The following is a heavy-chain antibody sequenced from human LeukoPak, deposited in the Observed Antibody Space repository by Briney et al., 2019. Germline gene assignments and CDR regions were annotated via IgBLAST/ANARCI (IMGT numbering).Heavy chain of an antibody. J-gene: IGHJ5*02. V-gene: IGHV3-23*01. CDR3: AKDPFGGGCHRCWFDP. D-gene: IGHD6-19*01. CDR1: GFTFSSYA. CDR2: ISGSGGNT. Sequence: PGGSLRLSCAASGFTFSSYAMTWVRQAPGKGLEWVSAISGSGGNTYYADSVKGRFTISRDNSKNTLYLQMNSLRAEDTAVYYCAKDPFGGGCHRCWFDPWGQGTLVTVSS.